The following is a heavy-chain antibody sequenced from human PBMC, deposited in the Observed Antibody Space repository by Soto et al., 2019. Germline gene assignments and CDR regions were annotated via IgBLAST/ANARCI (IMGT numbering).Heavy chain of an antibody. CDR1: GIAFSSYS. CDR2: ISSSSSYI. J-gene: IGHJ4*01. Sequence: AALRLTCAASGIAFSSYSMNWVRQRPGKGQEWVSSISSSSSYIYYADSVKGRFTISRDNAKNSLYLQMNSLRADDTAVYFCAKGAVLGYGDYYSDYWGRGTLVTVSS. D-gene: IGHD6-13*01. CDR3: AKGAVLGYGDYYSDY. V-gene: IGHV3-21*01.